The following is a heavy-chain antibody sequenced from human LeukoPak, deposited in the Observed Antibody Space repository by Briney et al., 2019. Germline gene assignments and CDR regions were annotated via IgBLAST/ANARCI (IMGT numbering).Heavy chain of an antibody. V-gene: IGHV3-30*02. Sequence: GGSLRLSCVGSGFTFSVHWVRQVPGTGLEWLTFIRHDGTDQHYAVSVRGRFTISRDNSKNTVYLQMNSLRPEVTALYYCAKDGNWASVSWGQGTLVTVSS. CDR3: AKDGNWASVS. D-gene: IGHD7-27*01. CDR2: IRHDGTDQ. CDR1: GFTFS. J-gene: IGHJ5*02.